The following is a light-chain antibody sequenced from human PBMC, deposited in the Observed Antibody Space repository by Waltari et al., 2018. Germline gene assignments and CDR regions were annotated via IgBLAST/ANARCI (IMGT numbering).Light chain of an antibody. Sequence: QSALTQPRSVSGSPGHSVTISCTGTSSDVGGYDYVSWYQQYPGKAPKLVIYDVSKRPSGVPDRFSGSKAGNTASLTISGLQADDEADYNCCSYAGRATWAFGGGTKLTVL. CDR1: SSDVGGYDY. CDR2: DVS. CDR3: CSYAGRATWA. J-gene: IGLJ3*02. V-gene: IGLV2-11*01.